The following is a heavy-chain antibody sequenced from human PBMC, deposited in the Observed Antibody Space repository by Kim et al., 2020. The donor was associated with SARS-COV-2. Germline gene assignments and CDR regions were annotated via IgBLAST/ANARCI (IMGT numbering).Heavy chain of an antibody. CDR2: IYSGGSST. D-gene: IGHD6-13*01. Sequence: GGSLRLSCAASGFTFSSYAMSWVRQAPGKGLEWVSVIYSGGSSTYYADSVKGRFTISRDNSKNTLYLQMNSLRAEDTAVYYCAKDARIAAAGTAVAYYYYGMDVWGQGTTVTVSS. CDR1: GFTFSSYA. CDR3: AKDARIAAAGTAVAYYYYGMDV. J-gene: IGHJ6*02. V-gene: IGHV3-23*03.